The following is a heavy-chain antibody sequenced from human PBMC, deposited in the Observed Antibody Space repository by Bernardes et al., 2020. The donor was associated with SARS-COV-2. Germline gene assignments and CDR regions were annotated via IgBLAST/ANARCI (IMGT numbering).Heavy chain of an antibody. CDR3: ARHFSSGWDYFDY. D-gene: IGHD6-19*01. CDR2: ISYSGST. V-gene: IGHV4-39*01. Sequence: SEPLYLTCTVSGGSIRSSSYYWGWSRQPPGKGLEWVGSISYSGSTYYNPSLNSRVTMSVDTSKNQFSLKLSSVTAADTAVYYCARHFSSGWDYFDYWGQGTLVTVSS. CDR1: GGSIRSSSYY. J-gene: IGHJ4*02.